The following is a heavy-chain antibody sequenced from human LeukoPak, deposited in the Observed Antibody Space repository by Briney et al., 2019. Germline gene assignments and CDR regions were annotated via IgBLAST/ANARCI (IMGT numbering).Heavy chain of an antibody. Sequence: GGSLRLSCTASGFTFSGSAMHWVRQASGKGLEWVGRIRGKANSYATAYAASVKGRFTVSRDDSKNTAYLQMNSLKTEDTAVYYCTRHPTGDYAPPVYYYYGMDVWGQGTTVTVSS. J-gene: IGHJ6*02. D-gene: IGHD4-17*01. CDR1: GFTFSGSA. V-gene: IGHV3-73*01. CDR3: TRHPTGDYAPPVYYYYGMDV. CDR2: IRGKANSYAT.